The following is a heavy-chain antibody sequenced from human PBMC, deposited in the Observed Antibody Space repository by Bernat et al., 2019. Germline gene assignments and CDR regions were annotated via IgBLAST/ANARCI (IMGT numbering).Heavy chain of an antibody. CDR2: IIPIFGIA. CDR1: GGTFSSYA. V-gene: IGHV1-69*17. Sequence: QVQLVQSGAEVKKPGSSVKVSCKASGGTFSSYAISWVRQAPGQGLEWMGGIIPIFGIANYAQKFQGRVTITADKSTSTAYMELSSLRSEDTAVYYCARGALPLRFLEWLLPESFDYWGQGTLVTVSS. CDR3: ARGALPLRFLEWLLPESFDY. J-gene: IGHJ4*02. D-gene: IGHD3-3*01.